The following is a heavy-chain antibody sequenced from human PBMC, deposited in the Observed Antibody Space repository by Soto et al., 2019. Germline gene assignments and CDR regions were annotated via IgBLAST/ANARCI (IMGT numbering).Heavy chain of an antibody. D-gene: IGHD2-2*01. CDR3: AKDIVVGRFDP. J-gene: IGHJ5*02. V-gene: IGHV3-23*01. CDR2: ISGSGGST. CDR1: GFTSSSYA. Sequence: GGSLRLSCASSGFTSSSYAMSLVRQAPGKGLEWVSAISGSGGSTYYADSVKGRFTISRDNSKNTLYLQMNSLRAVDTAVYYCAKDIVVGRFDPWGQGTLVTVSS.